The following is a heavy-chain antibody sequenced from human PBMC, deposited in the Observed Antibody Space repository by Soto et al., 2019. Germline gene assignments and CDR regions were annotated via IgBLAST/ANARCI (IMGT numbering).Heavy chain of an antibody. Sequence: GGSLRLSCAASGYTFRNYAMNWVGQTPGKGMEWVSLITRTGDRTYYADSVRGRFTISRDNSKNTLFLQMNSLRAEDTALYYCVFRALLISVTLQPPLSFLYSGQGPLLTLSS. CDR2: ITRTGDRT. V-gene: IGHV3-23*01. D-gene: IGHD3-10*01. J-gene: IGHJ4*02. CDR1: GYTFRNYA. CDR3: VFRALLISVTLQPPLSFLY.